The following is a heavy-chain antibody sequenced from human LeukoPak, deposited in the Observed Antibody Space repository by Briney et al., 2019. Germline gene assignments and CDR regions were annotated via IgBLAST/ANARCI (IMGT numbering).Heavy chain of an antibody. CDR2: INPSGGST. CDR1: GYTFTSYY. D-gene: IGHD3-10*01. V-gene: IGHV1-46*01. J-gene: IGHJ4*02. CDR3: AREITMVRGVIRY. Sequence: GASVTVSCKASGYTFTSYYMHWVRQAPGQGLEWMGIINPSGGSTSYAQKFQGRVTMTRDMSTSTVYMELSSLRSEDTAVYYCAREITMVRGVIRYWGQGTLVTVSS.